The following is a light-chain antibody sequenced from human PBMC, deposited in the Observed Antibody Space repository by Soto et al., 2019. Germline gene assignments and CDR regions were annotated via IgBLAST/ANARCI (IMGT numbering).Light chain of an antibody. Sequence: QSVLTQPPSASGSPGQSVTISCTGTSSDVGGYNYVSWYQQHPGKAPKLMIYDVTKRPSGVPDRFSGSKSGNTASLTVSGLQAEHEADYYCSSYAGSNNFVVFGGGTKLTVL. V-gene: IGLV2-8*01. CDR2: DVT. J-gene: IGLJ2*01. CDR3: SSYAGSNNFVV. CDR1: SSDVGGYNY.